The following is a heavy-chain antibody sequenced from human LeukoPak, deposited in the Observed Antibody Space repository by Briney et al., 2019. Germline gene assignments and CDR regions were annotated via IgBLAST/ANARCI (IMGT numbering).Heavy chain of an antibody. CDR3: ARARGYDFWSGTDY. CDR2: ISGDGGST. CDR1: GFTFDDYA. J-gene: IGHJ4*02. V-gene: IGHV3-20*04. Sequence: GGSLRLSCAASGFTFDDYAMHWVRQAPGKGLEWVSLISGDGGSTGYADSVKGRFTISRDNAKNSLYLQMNSLRAEDTALYYCARARGYDFWSGTDYWGQGTLVTVSS. D-gene: IGHD3-3*01.